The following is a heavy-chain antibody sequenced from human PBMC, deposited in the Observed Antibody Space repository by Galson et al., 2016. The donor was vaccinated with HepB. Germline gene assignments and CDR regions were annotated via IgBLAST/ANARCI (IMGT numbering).Heavy chain of an antibody. Sequence: SLRLSCAASGFTFSDYGMHWVRQAPGKGLEWVAVIWYDGSNKFYADSVKGRFTISRDNSKNTLYLQMNSLRAEDTAVYYCSRWDGGYDWTNYYYGLDVWGQGTTVTVSS. CDR1: GFTFSDYG. V-gene: IGHV3-33*01. CDR2: IWYDGSNK. CDR3: SRWDGGYDWTNYYYGLDV. D-gene: IGHD5-12*01. J-gene: IGHJ6*02.